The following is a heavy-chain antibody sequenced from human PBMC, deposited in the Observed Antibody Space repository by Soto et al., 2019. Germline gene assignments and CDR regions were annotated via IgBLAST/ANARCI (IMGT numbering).Heavy chain of an antibody. J-gene: IGHJ4*02. Sequence: KTSETLSLTCTVSGGSVSSGSYYWSWIRQPPGKGLEWIGYIYHSGSTNYNPFLKSRVTISVDTSKSQFSLKLSSVTAADTAVYYCARVWYYYDSGGHYYFDYWGQGTLVTVSS. CDR2: IYHSGST. V-gene: IGHV4-61*01. D-gene: IGHD3-22*01. CDR3: ARVWYYYDSGGHYYFDY. CDR1: GGSVSSGSYY.